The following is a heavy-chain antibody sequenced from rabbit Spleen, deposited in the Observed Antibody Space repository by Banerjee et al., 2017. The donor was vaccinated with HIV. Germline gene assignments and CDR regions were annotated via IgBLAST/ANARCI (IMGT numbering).Heavy chain of an antibody. CDR2: INSNTENK. Sequence: EESGGDLVKPEGSLTLTCTASGFSFSSSQWICWVRQAPGKGLEWIACINSNTENKVYASWAKGPFTISKPSSTTVTLQMTSLTVADMATYFCARGSAPMTMVIIGFYLSLWGQGTLVTVS. CDR1: GFSFSSSQW. V-gene: IGHV1S45*01. CDR3: ARGSAPMTMVIIGFYLSL. D-gene: IGHD2-1*01. J-gene: IGHJ4*01.